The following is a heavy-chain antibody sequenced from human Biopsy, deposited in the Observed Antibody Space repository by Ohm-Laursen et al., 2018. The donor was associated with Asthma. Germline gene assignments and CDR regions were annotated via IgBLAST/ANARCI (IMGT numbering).Heavy chain of an antibody. V-gene: IGHV3-48*02. J-gene: IGHJ3*02. CDR2: ISLSSNTI. CDR1: GFTVSSNG. CDR3: ARQMNYDFWRSPLDI. Sequence: SLRLSCAASGFTVSSNGMNWVRQAPGRGLEWVSYISLSSNTIYYADSVKGRFTVSRDNAKSSLYLQMNSLRDEDTAVYYCARQMNYDFWRSPLDIWGLGTMVIVSS. D-gene: IGHD3-3*01.